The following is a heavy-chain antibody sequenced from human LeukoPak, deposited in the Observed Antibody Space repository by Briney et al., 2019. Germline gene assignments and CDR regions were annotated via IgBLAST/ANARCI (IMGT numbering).Heavy chain of an antibody. CDR1: GFTVSSNY. CDR3: ARDQTVVTPVGYYYYYGMDV. J-gene: IGHJ6*02. D-gene: IGHD4-23*01. CDR2: IYSGGST. V-gene: IGHV3-53*01. Sequence: GGSLRLSCAASGFTVSSNYMSWVRQAPGKGLEWVSVIYSGGSTYYADSVKGRFTISRDNSKNTLYLQMNSLRAEDTAVYYCARDQTVVTPVGYYYYYGMDVWGQGTTVTVSS.